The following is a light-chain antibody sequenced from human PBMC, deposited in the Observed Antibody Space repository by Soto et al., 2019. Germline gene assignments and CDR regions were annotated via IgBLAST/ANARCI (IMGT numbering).Light chain of an antibody. CDR2: WTS. Sequence: DIVMTQSPDSLAVSLGERATINCKSSQSVLYSSNNQNYLASLIYWTSTRESGVPDRFSGSGSGTDFALTVSSLQAEDVAVYCCQQYGSSPLTFGQGTKVEIK. J-gene: IGKJ1*01. CDR3: QQYGSSPLT. CDR1: QSVLYSSNNQNY. V-gene: IGKV4-1*01.